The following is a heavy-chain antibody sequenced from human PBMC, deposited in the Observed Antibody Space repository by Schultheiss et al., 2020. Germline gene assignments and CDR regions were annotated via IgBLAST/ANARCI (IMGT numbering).Heavy chain of an antibody. CDR1: GFTFSSYA. Sequence: GGSLRLSCAASGFTFSSYAMSWVRQAPGKGLEWVAVISYDGSNKYYADSVKGRFTISRDNSKNTLYLQMNSLRAEDTAVYYCARSYDSSGYWGLTLGYWGQGTLVTVSS. CDR3: ARSYDSSGYWGLTLGY. J-gene: IGHJ4*02. D-gene: IGHD3-22*01. V-gene: IGHV3-30*03. CDR2: ISYDGSNK.